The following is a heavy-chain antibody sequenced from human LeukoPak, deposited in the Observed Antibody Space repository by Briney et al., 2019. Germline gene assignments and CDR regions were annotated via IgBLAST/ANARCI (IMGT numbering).Heavy chain of an antibody. D-gene: IGHD2-15*01. CDR1: GGSISSYY. J-gene: IGHJ5*02. CDR3: AREDIRVGNWFDP. CDR2: IYYSGST. V-gene: IGHV4-59*01. Sequence: SVTLSLTCTVSGGSISSYYWSWIRQPPGKGLEWIGYIYYSGSTNYNPSLKSRVTISVDTSKNQFSLKLSSVTAADTAVYYCAREDIRVGNWFDPWGQGTLVTVSS.